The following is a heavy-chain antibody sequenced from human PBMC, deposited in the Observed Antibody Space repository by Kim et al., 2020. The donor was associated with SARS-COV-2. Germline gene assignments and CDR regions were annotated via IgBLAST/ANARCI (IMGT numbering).Heavy chain of an antibody. D-gene: IGHD3-10*01. CDR2: MNAETGNT. CDR3: ARRAEDYGSGAYEYFDL. Sequence: ASVKVSCKTSGYSFTKHDINWVRQVSGQGLEWMGWMNAETGNTGIAQKFQGRVTMTKDTSITTAYLELSRLAFDDTAVYYCARRAEDYGSGAYEYFDLWGQGSLVTVSS. V-gene: IGHV1-8*01. J-gene: IGHJ4*02. CDR1: GYSFTKHD.